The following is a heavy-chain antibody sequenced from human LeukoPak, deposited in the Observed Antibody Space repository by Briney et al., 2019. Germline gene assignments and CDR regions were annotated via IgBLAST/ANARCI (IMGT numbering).Heavy chain of an antibody. D-gene: IGHD3-22*01. CDR3: ARDINHYDSTLRNDY. J-gene: IGHJ4*02. V-gene: IGHV3-30*03. Sequence: PGRSLRLSCAASGFTFSSYGMHWVRQAPGKGLEWVAVISYDGSNKYYADSVKGRFTISRDNSKNTLYLQTNSLRAEDTAVYYCARDINHYDSTLRNDYWGQGTLVTVSS. CDR2: ISYDGSNK. CDR1: GFTFSSYG.